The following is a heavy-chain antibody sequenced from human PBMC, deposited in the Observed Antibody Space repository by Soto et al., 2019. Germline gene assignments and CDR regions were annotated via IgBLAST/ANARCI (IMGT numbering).Heavy chain of an antibody. J-gene: IGHJ5*02. CDR2: ISPDGGWT. Sequence: QAQVVQSGADVKKPGASVKVSCKASGYTVTSYYMHWVRQAPGQGLEWMVLISPDGGWTPYAQKFQGRLTVTRYTSTNTVYMDLSSLISEDTAVYYCAREGAATAKMFDLWGQGTLVTVSS. V-gene: IGHV1-46*01. D-gene: IGHD2-21*02. CDR1: GYTVTSYY. CDR3: AREGAATAKMFDL.